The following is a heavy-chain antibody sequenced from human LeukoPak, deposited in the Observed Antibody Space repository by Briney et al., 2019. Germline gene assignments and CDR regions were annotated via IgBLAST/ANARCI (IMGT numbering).Heavy chain of an antibody. CDR3: TRTGTSSGGFSDS. Sequence: PGGSLRLSCAASGFIFRDYGVHWVRQAPGKGLEWVAFISYNGTDDYYADYVKGRFNMSRDNSKNQVYLQLTTPTVQDTALYYCTRTGTSSGGFSDSWGQGALITVSS. CDR1: GFIFRDYG. CDR2: ISYNGTDD. J-gene: IGHJ4*02. D-gene: IGHD6-25*01. V-gene: IGHV3-30*03.